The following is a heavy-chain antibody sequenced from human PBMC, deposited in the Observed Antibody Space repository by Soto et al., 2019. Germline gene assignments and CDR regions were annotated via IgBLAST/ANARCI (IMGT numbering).Heavy chain of an antibody. CDR3: ARQSIMITFGGVIVIPRFDP. CDR2: IYYSGST. V-gene: IGHV4-39*01. J-gene: IGHJ5*02. D-gene: IGHD3-16*02. Sequence: SETLSLTCTVSGGSISSSSYYWGWIRQPPGKGLEWIGSIYYSGSTYYNPSLKSRVTISVDTSKNPFSLKLSSVTAADTAVYYCARQSIMITFGGVIVIPRFDPWGQGTLVTVSS. CDR1: GGSISSSSYY.